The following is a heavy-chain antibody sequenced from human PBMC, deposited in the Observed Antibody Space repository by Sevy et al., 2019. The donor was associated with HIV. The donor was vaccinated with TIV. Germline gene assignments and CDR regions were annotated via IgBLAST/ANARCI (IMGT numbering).Heavy chain of an antibody. Sequence: GGSLRLSCAASGFTFSTYWMSWVRQAPGKGLERVANIKQDGSDKNYMASVKGRFTISRDNAKNSLYLQMSSLRAEDTAVYYCATLSSPMPNSGWYDFFDHWRQGTLVTVSS. CDR3: ATLSSPMPNSGWYDFFDH. CDR2: IKQDGSDK. CDR1: GFTFSTYW. V-gene: IGHV3-7*01. D-gene: IGHD6-19*01. J-gene: IGHJ4*02.